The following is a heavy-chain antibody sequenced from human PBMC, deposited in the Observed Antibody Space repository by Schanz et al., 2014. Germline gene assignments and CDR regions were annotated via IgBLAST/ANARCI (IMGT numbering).Heavy chain of an antibody. J-gene: IGHJ6*02. CDR2: ISRSSSTI. Sequence: QVQLVESGGGLVKPGGSLRLSCAASGFTFSDHYMAWIRQAPGKGLEWVSYISRSSSTIYYADSVKGRFTISRDKAKNSLYLQMNSLVDEDTAVYYCARVLGKGYCSSTSCHSIRRYYYYGMDVWGQGTTVTVSS. V-gene: IGHV3-11*04. CDR3: ARVLGKGYCSSTSCHSIRRYYYYGMDV. D-gene: IGHD2-2*01. CDR1: GFTFSDHY.